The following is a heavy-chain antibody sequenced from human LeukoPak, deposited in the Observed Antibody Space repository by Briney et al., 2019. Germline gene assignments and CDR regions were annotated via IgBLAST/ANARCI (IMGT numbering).Heavy chain of an antibody. J-gene: IGHJ3*02. V-gene: IGHV3-64*01. D-gene: IGHD2-21*02. CDR3: ARDPAYCGGDCYSEAVAFDI. CDR2: ISSNGGST. Sequence: GGSLRLSCAAPGFTFSSYAMHWVRQAPGKGLEYVSAISSNGGSTYYANSVKGRFTISRDSSKNTLYLQMGSLRAEDMAVYYCARDPAYCGGDCYSEAVAFDIWGQGTMVTVSS. CDR1: GFTFSSYA.